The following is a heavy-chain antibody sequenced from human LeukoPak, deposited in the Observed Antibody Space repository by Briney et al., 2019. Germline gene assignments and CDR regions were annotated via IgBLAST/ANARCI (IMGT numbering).Heavy chain of an antibody. CDR2: ISAYNGST. CDR1: GYTFVSYG. D-gene: IGHD3-22*01. J-gene: IGHJ3*02. CDR3: ARDSGGYTPI. Sequence: ASVKVSYKSSGYTFVSYGIIWVRRAPGQGLEWMGWISAYNGSTNYSQNLQGRATMTTDTSTSTAYMDVTSLRSDDTAVYFCARDSGGYTPIWGQGSMVTVSS. V-gene: IGHV1-18*01.